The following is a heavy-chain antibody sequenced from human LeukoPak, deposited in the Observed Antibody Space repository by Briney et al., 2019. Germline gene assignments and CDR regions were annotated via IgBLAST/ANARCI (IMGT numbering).Heavy chain of an antibody. CDR3: AKGYTNGVNQEVWLDP. D-gene: IGHD2-8*01. CDR1: GGSISSRSYS. Sequence: SETLSLTCTVSGGSISSRSYSWGWIRQPPGKGLEWIGSMYYTGNTDYNPSLKSRLTMSVDTSKNQFSLKLSSVTAADTAVYFCAKGYTNGVNQEVWLDPWGQGTLVTVSS. CDR2: MYYTGNT. V-gene: IGHV4-39*07. J-gene: IGHJ5*02.